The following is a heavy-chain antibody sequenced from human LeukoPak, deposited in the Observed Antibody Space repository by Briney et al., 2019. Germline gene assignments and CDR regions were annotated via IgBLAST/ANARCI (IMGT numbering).Heavy chain of an antibody. Sequence: GGSLRLSCTASGFTFSSSAMHWVRQAPGKGLEWVSGISWNSGIIGYADSVKGRFTISRDNAKNSLYLQMNSLRAEDTALYYCAKDKSHSSWTSRYYYYALDVWGQGTTVTVSS. CDR1: GFTFSSSA. V-gene: IGHV3-9*01. CDR2: ISWNSGII. D-gene: IGHD6-19*01. CDR3: AKDKSHSSWTSRYYYYALDV. J-gene: IGHJ6*02.